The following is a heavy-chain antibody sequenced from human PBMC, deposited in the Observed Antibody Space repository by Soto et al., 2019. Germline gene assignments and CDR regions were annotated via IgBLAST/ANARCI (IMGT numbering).Heavy chain of an antibody. CDR3: ARAEGYGSGNMDV. CDR1: GGTFSSYT. D-gene: IGHD3-10*01. CDR2: IIPILGIA. J-gene: IGHJ6*02. Sequence: QVQLVQSGAEVKKPGSSVKVSCKASGGTFSSYTISWVRQAPGQGLEWMGRIIPILGIANYAQKFQGRVTIPADKSTSTAYMELSSLRSEDTAVYYCARAEGYGSGNMDVWGQGTTVTVSS. V-gene: IGHV1-69*02.